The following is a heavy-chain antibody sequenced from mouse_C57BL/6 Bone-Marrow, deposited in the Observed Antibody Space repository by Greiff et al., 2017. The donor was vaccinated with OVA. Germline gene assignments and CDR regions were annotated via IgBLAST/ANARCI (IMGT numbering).Heavy chain of an antibody. V-gene: IGHV5-17*01. D-gene: IGHD2-4*01. CDR3: ARGPLIYYDYGEFAY. CDR1: GFTFSDYG. CDR2: ISSGSSTI. J-gene: IGHJ3*01. Sequence: EVHLVESGGGLVKPGGSLKLSCAASGFTFSDYGMHWVRQAPEKGLEWVAYISSGSSTIYYGDKVKGRFTISRDNDKTTLVLHMTSLRSVDTAMYYCARGPLIYYDYGEFAYWGQGTLVTVSA.